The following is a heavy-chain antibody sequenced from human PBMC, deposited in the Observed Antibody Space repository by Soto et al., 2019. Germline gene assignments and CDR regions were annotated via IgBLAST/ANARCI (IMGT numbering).Heavy chain of an antibody. V-gene: IGHV1-69*01. CDR3: ARSQGSSTSLEIYYYYYYGMDV. Sequence: QVQLVQSGAEVKKPGSSVKVSCKASGGTFGSYAISWVRQAPGQGLEWMGGIIAIPGTANYAQKFQGRVTIAADESTSTAYTELSSLRSEDTAVYYCARSQGSSTSLEIYYYYYYGMDVWGQGTTVTVSS. CDR2: IIAIPGTA. D-gene: IGHD2-2*01. J-gene: IGHJ6*02. CDR1: GGTFGSYA.